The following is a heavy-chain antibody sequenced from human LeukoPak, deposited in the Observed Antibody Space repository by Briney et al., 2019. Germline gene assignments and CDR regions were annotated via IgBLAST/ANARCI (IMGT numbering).Heavy chain of an antibody. V-gene: IGHV4-34*01. D-gene: IGHD3-10*01. J-gene: IGHJ5*02. CDR1: GVSFSGYY. CDR3: ARAPSIMVRGVIIRWFDP. CDR2: INHSGST. Sequence: SETLSLTCAVYGVSFSGYYWSWIRQPPGKGLEWIGEINHSGSTNYNPSLKSRVTISVDTSKNQFSLKLSSVTAADTAVYYCARAPSIMVRGVIIRWFDPWGQGTLVTVSS.